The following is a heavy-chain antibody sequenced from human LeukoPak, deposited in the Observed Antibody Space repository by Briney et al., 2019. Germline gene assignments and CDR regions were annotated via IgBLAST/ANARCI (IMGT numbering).Heavy chain of an antibody. D-gene: IGHD6-13*01. V-gene: IGHV4-31*03. CDR1: GGSISSAGHY. J-gene: IGHJ5*02. CDR3: AGGFDSSKMAS. CDR2: IYDSRFT. Sequence: SQTLSLTCTVSGGSISSAGHYWSWISQHPGKGLEWIGCIYDSRFTYYNPSLESRVTISVDSSEKQLSLKLTSVTAADTAVYYCAGGFDSSKMASWGQGTLVTVSS.